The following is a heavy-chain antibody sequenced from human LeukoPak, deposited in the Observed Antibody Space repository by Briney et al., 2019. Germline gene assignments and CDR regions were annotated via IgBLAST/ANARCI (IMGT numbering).Heavy chain of an antibody. CDR3: ARDKFSSGGSLVFDY. CDR1: GGSISSYY. D-gene: IGHD2-15*01. J-gene: IGHJ4*02. Sequence: SETLSLTCTVSGGSISSYYWSWIRQPPGKGLEWIGYIYYSGSTNYNPSLKSRVTISVDTSKNQFSLKLSSVTAADTAVCYCARDKFSSGGSLVFDYWGQGTLVTVSS. CDR2: IYYSGST. V-gene: IGHV4-59*01.